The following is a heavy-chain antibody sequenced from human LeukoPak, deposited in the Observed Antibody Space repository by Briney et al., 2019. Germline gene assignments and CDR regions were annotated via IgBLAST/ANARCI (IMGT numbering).Heavy chain of an antibody. CDR3: AREAECSGGSCYSYGWFDP. D-gene: IGHD2-15*01. CDR1: GGSVSSGLYK. J-gene: IGHJ5*02. CDR2: ISYSGSA. V-gene: IGHV4-61*01. Sequence: SQTLSLTCTVSGGSVSSGLYKWSWIRQPPGKELEWIGDISYSGSASYNPSLRSRVTISLDTSTNQFSLTLGSVTAADTAVYYCAREAECSGGSCYSYGWFDPWGQGTQVIVSS.